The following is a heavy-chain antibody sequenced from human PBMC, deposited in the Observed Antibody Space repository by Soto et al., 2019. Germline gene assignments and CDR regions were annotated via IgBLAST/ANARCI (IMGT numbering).Heavy chain of an antibody. D-gene: IGHD3-3*01. J-gene: IGHJ6*02. Sequence: QVQLVESGGGVVQPGRSLRLSCAASGFTFSSYGMHWVRQAPGKGLEWVAVISYDGSNKYYADSVKGRFTISRDNSKNTLYLQMNSLRAEDTAVYYCAKPGSVGDVPYYYGMDVWGQGTTVTVSS. CDR3: AKPGSVGDVPYYYGMDV. CDR1: GFTFSSYG. V-gene: IGHV3-30*18. CDR2: ISYDGSNK.